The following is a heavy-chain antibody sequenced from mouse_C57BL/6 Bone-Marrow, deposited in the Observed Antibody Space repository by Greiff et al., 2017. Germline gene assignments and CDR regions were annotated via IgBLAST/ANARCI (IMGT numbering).Heavy chain of an antibody. CDR1: GFNIKDDY. J-gene: IGHJ4*01. CDR3: TTRLLWSNYAMDY. CDR2: IDPENGDT. D-gene: IGHD1-1*02. V-gene: IGHV14-4*01. Sequence: VQLQQSGAELVRPGASVKLSCTASGFNIKDDYMHWVKQRPEQGLEWIGWIDPENGDTEYASKFQGKATITADTSSNTAYLQLSSLTSEDTAVYYCTTRLLWSNYAMDYWGQGTSVTVSS.